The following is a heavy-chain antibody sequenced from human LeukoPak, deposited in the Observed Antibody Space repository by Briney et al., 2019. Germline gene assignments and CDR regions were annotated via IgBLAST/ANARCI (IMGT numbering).Heavy chain of an antibody. CDR1: GFTFSSYA. CDR2: TSGSGGST. J-gene: IGHJ6*03. CDR3: AKSTDRNYYYYYMDV. V-gene: IGHV3-23*01. Sequence: PGGSLRLSCAASGFTFSSYAMSWARQAPGKGLEWVSATSGSGGSTYYADSVKGRFTISRDNSKNTLYLQMNSLRAEDTAVYYCAKSTDRNYYYYYMDVWGKGTTVTVSS.